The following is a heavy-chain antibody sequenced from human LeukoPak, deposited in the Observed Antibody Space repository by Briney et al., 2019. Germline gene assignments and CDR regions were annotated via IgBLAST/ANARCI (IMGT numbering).Heavy chain of an antibody. CDR2: IYHSGST. D-gene: IGHD5-12*01. CDR1: GGSISSGGYS. Sequence: SETLSLTCAVSGGSISSGGYSWSWIRQPPGKGLEWIGYIYHSGSTYYNPSLKSRVTISVDRSKNQFSLKMRSVTAADTAVYYCARAPGTVAIDYCGQGTLVTVSS. V-gene: IGHV4-30-2*01. CDR3: ARAPGTVAIDY. J-gene: IGHJ4*02.